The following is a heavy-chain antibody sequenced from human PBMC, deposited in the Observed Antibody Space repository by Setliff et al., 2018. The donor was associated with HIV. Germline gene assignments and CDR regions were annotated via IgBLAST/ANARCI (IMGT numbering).Heavy chain of an antibody. CDR3: VGLGYSFAYRWWFDP. CDR1: GGTFSSYD. V-gene: IGHV1-69*11. J-gene: IGHJ5*02. D-gene: IGHD5-18*01. CDR2: IIPMLGTA. Sequence: SVKVSCKASGGTFSSYDITWVRQAPGQGLEWVGRIIPMLGTANYAQNFQGRLTITTDESTSTAYMELNSLRSEDTAMYYCVGLGYSFAYRWWFDPWGQGTLVTVSS.